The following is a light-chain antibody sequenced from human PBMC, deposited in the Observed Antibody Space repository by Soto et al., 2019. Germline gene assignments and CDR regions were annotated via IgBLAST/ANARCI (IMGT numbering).Light chain of an antibody. CDR1: QRVKST. Sequence: IGRTQSPSTLSVSPGDRVTLSCRAMQRVKSTLALYQHMFGQAPKLLIYGPSTRATGVPARFSGSGSGTEFTLTISSLQSEDFAVYYTHHYNNWPPWTSCQETPVEI. CDR2: GPS. V-gene: IGKV3-15*01. CDR3: HHYNNWPPWT. J-gene: IGKJ1*01.